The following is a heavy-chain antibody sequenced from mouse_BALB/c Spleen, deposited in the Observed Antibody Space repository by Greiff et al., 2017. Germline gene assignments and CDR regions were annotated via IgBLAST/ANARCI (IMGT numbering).Heavy chain of an antibody. CDR2: IRNKANGYTT. CDR3: AREGEDAMDY. Sequence: EVQLVESGGGLVQPGGSLRLSCATSGFTFTDYYMSWVRQPPGKALEWLGFIRNKANGYTTEYSASVKGRFTISRDNSQSILYLQMNTLRAADSATYYCAREGEDAMDYWGQGTSVTVSS. V-gene: IGHV7-3*02. CDR1: GFTFTDYY. J-gene: IGHJ4*01.